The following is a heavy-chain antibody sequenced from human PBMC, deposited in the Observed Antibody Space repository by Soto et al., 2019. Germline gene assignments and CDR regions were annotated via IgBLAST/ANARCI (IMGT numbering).Heavy chain of an antibody. J-gene: IGHJ4*02. V-gene: IGHV4-59*08. Sequence: QVQLQESGPGLVKPSETLSLTCTVSGGSISSYYWSWIRQPPGERLEWSGYVYYSGSTNYNPSLKSRVTISVDTSKNQFSLKLNSVTAADTAVYYCARTNYDFWSGFGYWGQGTLVTVSS. CDR3: ARTNYDFWSGFGY. CDR2: VYYSGST. CDR1: GGSISSYY. D-gene: IGHD3-3*01.